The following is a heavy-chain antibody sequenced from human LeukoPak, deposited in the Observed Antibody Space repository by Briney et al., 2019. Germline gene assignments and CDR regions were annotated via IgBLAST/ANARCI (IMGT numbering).Heavy chain of an antibody. D-gene: IGHD3-22*01. Sequence: SETLSLTCTVSGGSISSSSYYWGWGRQPPGKGLEWIGSIYYSGSTYYNPSLKSRVTISVVTSKNQCSLKLSSVTAADTAVYHCASYYYDSSGYSYYFNYWGQPTLVTASS. CDR2: IYYSGST. CDR1: GGSISSSSYY. J-gene: IGHJ4*02. CDR3: ASYYYDSSGYSYYFNY. V-gene: IGHV4-39*07.